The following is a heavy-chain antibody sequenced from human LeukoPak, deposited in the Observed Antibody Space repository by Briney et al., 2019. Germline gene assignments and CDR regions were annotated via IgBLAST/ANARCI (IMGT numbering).Heavy chain of an antibody. V-gene: IGHV3-53*05. CDR1: GFTVSSNY. D-gene: IGHD6-19*01. Sequence: GGSLRLSCAASGFTVSSNYMSWVRQAPGKGLEWVSVIYSGGSTYYADSVKGRFTISRDNSKNTLYLQMNSLRAEDTAVYYCAKPGYSSGWSNLDYWGQGTLVTVSS. CDR3: AKPGYSSGWSNLDY. CDR2: IYSGGST. J-gene: IGHJ4*02.